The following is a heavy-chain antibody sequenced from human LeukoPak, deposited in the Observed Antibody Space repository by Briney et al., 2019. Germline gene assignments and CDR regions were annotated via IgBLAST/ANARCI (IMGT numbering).Heavy chain of an antibody. CDR3: AREYCSSTSYPFDY. CDR2: ISAYNGNT. V-gene: IGHV1-18*01. J-gene: IGHJ4*02. D-gene: IGHD2-2*01. CDR1: GYTFTSYG. Sequence: ASVKVSCKASGYTFTSYGISWVRQAPGQGLEWMGWISAYNGNTNYAQKLQGRVTMTTDTSTSTAYMELRSLRSDDTAVYYCAREYCSSTSYPFDYWGQGTLVTVSS.